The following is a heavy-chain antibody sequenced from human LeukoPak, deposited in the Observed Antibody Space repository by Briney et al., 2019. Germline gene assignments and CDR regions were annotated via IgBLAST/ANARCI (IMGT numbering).Heavy chain of an antibody. D-gene: IGHD5-12*01. CDR1: GFTFSNHG. CDR2: ISPSGDIT. V-gene: IGHV3-23*01. CDR3: ASQIVATIVFDP. J-gene: IGHJ5*02. Sequence: GGSLRLACAASGFTFSNHGMNWVRQAPGKGLGWVSGISPSGDITYYADSVKGRFTISRDNSKNTLYLQMNSLRAEDTAVYYCASQIVATIVFDPWGQGTLVTVSS.